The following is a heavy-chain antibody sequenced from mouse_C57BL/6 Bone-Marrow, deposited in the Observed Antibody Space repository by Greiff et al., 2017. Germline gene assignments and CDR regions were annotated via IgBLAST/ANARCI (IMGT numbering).Heavy chain of an antibody. CDR3: ARWTEQRAY. Sequence: VQLQQSGPELVKPGASVKISCKASGYTFSDYYINWVKQRPGQGLEWIGWIFPGRGSTYYTEKFKGKAPLTVDKSSSAACMLLSSLTSEDYAVYFCARWTEQRAYWGQGTLVTVSA. CDR1: GYTFSDYY. CDR2: IFPGRGST. J-gene: IGHJ3*01. V-gene: IGHV1-75*01.